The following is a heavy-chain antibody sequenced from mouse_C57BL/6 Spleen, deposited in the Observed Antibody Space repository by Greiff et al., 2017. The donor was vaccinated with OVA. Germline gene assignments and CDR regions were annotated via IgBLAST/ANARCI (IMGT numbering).Heavy chain of an antibody. J-gene: IGHJ4*01. CDR2: IDPANGNT. CDR3: ARSGLRTPYYAMDY. V-gene: IGHV14-3*01. D-gene: IGHD1-1*01. Sequence: KQRPEQGLEWIGRIDPANGNTKYAPKFQGKATITADTSSNTAYLQLSSLTSEDTAIYYCARSGLRTPYYAMDYWGQGTSVTVSS.